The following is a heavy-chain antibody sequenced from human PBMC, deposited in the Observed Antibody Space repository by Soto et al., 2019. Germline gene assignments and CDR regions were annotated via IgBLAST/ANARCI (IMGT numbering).Heavy chain of an antibody. D-gene: IGHD3-22*01. V-gene: IGHV3-66*01. CDR1: GFTVSSNY. Sequence: SGGSLRLSCAASGFTVSSNYMSWVRQAPGKGLEWVSVIYSGGSTYYADSVKGRFTISRDNSKNTLYLQMNSLRAEDTAVYYCARDRAYYYDSSGYHNPHFDYWGQGTLVTVSS. CDR3: ARDRAYYYDSSGYHNPHFDY. J-gene: IGHJ4*02. CDR2: IYSGGST.